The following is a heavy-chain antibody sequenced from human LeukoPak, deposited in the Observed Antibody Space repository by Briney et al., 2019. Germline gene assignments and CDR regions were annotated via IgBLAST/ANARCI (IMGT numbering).Heavy chain of an antibody. CDR2: ISSSSSYI. CDR3: ALWFGELVDY. V-gene: IGHV3-21*01. Sequence: GGSLRLSCAASGFTFSSYSMNWVRQAPGKGLEWVSSISSSSSYIYYADSAKGRFTISRDNAKNSLYLQMNSLRAEDTAVYYCALWFGELVDYWGQGTLVTVSS. D-gene: IGHD3-10*01. J-gene: IGHJ4*02. CDR1: GFTFSSYS.